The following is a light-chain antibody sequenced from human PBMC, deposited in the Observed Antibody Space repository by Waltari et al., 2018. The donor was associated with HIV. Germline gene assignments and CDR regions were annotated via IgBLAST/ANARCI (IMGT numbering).Light chain of an antibody. Sequence: EIVLTQSPDTLSLSPGERATLSCTASQSVTSGYLAWYQQKPGRTPRLVISGASSRATGIPDRCSGSGSGTHFTLTINGVEPEDFAVYFCQQYATSPELTFGGGTQLDIK. CDR2: GAS. V-gene: IGKV3-20*01. CDR3: QQYATSPELT. J-gene: IGKJ4*01. CDR1: QSVTSGY.